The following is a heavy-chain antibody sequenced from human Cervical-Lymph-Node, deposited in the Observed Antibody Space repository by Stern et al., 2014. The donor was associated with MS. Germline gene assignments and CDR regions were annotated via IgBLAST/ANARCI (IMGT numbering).Heavy chain of an antibody. CDR2: INPNSGGT. Sequence: QVQLVESGAEVKKPGASVQVSCKASGYTFTGYYMHWVRQAPGQGLEWIGWINPNSGGTNYAQKFQGRVTMTRDTSISTAYMELSRLRSDDTAVYYCARVSHDSSGYYNWFDPWGQGTLVTVSS. CDR3: ARVSHDSSGYYNWFDP. V-gene: IGHV1-2*02. D-gene: IGHD3-22*01. CDR1: GYTFTGYY. J-gene: IGHJ5*02.